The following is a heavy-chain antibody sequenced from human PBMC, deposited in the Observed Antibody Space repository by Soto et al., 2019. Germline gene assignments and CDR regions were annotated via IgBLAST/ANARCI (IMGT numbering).Heavy chain of an antibody. CDR3: ARSTEIAAAGTYYYYSMDV. V-gene: IGHV1-3*01. CDR1: GYTFTIYA. J-gene: IGHJ6*02. D-gene: IGHD6-13*01. Sequence: GASVKVSCKASGYTFTIYAMHWVRQAPGQRLEWMGWINAGNGNTKYSQKFQGRVTITRDTSASTAYMELSSLRSEDTAVYYCARSTEIAAAGTYYYYSMDVWGQGTTVTVSS. CDR2: INAGNGNT.